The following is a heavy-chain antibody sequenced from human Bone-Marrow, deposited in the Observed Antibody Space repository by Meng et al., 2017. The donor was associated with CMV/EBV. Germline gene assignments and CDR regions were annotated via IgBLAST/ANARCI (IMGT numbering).Heavy chain of an antibody. Sequence: GGSLRLSCAASGFTVSSNYMSWVRQAPGKGLEWVSVIYSGGSTYYADSVKGRFTISRDNSKNTLYLLMNSLRAEDTAVYYCARDDYCIMGHYYGMAVWGQWHTV. V-gene: IGHV3-53*01. CDR3: ARDDYCIMGHYYGMAV. CDR1: GFTVSSNY. CDR2: IYSGGST. J-gene: IGHJ6*02. D-gene: IGHD4-11*01.